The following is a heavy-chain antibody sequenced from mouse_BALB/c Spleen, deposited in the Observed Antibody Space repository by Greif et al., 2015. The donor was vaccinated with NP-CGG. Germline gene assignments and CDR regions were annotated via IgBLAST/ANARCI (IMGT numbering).Heavy chain of an antibody. CDR3: ARGGGSSSYYYAMDY. J-gene: IGHJ4*01. D-gene: IGHD1-1*01. CDR1: GYTFTSYW. Sequence: QVQLQQPGAELVKPGAPVKLSCKASGYTFTSYWMNWVKQRPGRGLEWIGRIDPSDSETHYNQKFKDKATLTVDKSSSTAYIQLSSLTSEDSAVYYCARGGGSSSYYYAMDYWGQGTSVTVSS. CDR2: IDPSDSET. V-gene: IGHV1-69*02.